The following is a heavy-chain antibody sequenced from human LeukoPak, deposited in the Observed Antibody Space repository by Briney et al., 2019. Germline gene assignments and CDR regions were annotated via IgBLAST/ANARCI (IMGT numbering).Heavy chain of an antibody. CDR3: AESLRYWDSGYWDY. CDR1: GYTFTSYY. CDR2: IIPIFGTA. D-gene: IGHD2-2*03. Sequence: ASVKVSCKASGYTFTSYYMHWVRQAPGQGLEWMGRIIPIFGTANYAQKFQGRVTITTDESTSTAYMELSSLRSEDTAVYYCAESLRYWDSGYWDYWGQGTLVTVSS. J-gene: IGHJ4*02. V-gene: IGHV1-69*05.